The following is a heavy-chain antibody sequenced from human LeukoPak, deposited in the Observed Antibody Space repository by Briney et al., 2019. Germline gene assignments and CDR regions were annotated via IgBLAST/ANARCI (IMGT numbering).Heavy chain of an antibody. CDR2: IYPGDSDT. Sequence: GESLKISCKGSGYSFVDYWIGWVRQMPGKGLEWMGIIYPGDSDTRYSPSFQGQVTISADKSISTAYLQWSSLKASDTAMYYCARQYCSSTSCYTPYMDVWGKGTTVTVSS. J-gene: IGHJ6*03. CDR1: GYSFVDYW. CDR3: ARQYCSSTSCYTPYMDV. D-gene: IGHD2-2*02. V-gene: IGHV5-51*01.